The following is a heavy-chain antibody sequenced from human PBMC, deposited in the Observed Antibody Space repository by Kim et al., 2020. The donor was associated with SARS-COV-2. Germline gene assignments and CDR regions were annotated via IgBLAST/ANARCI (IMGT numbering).Heavy chain of an antibody. Sequence: GGSLRLSCAASGFTVSSNYMSWVRQAPGKGLEWVSVIYSGGSTYYADSVKGRFTISRDNSKNTLYLQMNSLRAEDTAVYYCARDVSDGSGTDGMDVWGQGTTVTVSS. V-gene: IGHV3-53*01. J-gene: IGHJ6*02. CDR3: ARDVSDGSGTDGMDV. D-gene: IGHD3-10*01. CDR2: IYSGGST. CDR1: GFTVSSNY.